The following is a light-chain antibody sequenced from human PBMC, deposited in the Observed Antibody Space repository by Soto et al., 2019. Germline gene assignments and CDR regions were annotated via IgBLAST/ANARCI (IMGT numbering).Light chain of an antibody. J-gene: IGLJ1*01. CDR1: SSDVGSYNL. CDR3: FSYAGNSVYV. CDR2: EGT. Sequence: QSALTQPASVSGSPGQSITISCTGTSSDVGSYNLVSWFQQLPGKVPKLIIYEGTKRPSGVSDRFSGSKSGYTASLTISGLQAEDAADYYCFSYAGNSVYVFGTGTKVTV. V-gene: IGLV2-23*01.